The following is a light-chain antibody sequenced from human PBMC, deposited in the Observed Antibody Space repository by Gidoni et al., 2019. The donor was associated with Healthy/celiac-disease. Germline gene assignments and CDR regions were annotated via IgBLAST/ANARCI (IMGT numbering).Light chain of an antibody. CDR1: QSVSSN. Sequence: EIVMTQSPAILPVSPGARATLSCWASQSVSSNLAWYQQKPGLAPRLLIYGASTRASGIPARFSGSGSGTEFTLTISSLQSEDFAVYYCQQYNNWPLTFGGGTKVEIK. CDR2: GAS. V-gene: IGKV3-15*01. CDR3: QQYNNWPLT. J-gene: IGKJ4*01.